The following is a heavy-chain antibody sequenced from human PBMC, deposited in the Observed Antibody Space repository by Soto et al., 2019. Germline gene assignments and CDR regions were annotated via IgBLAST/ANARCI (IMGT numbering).Heavy chain of an antibody. CDR3: AKARGIVLMVLDY. J-gene: IGHJ4*02. CDR2: ISGSGGST. Sequence: GGALRLSCAASGFTFCSYAVSWGPQAPGKGPEGVSAISGSGGSTYYADSVKGRFTISRDNSKNTLYLQMNSLRAEDTAVYYWAKARGIVLMVLDYWGQGTLVTVSS. CDR1: GFTFCSYA. V-gene: IGHV3-23*01. D-gene: IGHD2-8*01.